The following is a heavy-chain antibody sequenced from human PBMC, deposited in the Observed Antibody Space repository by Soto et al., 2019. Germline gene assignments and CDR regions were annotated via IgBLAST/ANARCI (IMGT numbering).Heavy chain of an antibody. V-gene: IGHV3-23*01. CDR1: GFTFNSYT. CDR3: AKERCPGNSFYAPNY. J-gene: IGHJ4*02. D-gene: IGHD2-2*01. CDR2: ISGSGSSP. Sequence: GGSLRLSCAASGFTFNSYTMAWVRQAPGKGLEWVSSISGSGSSPSYADSVQGRFIIYRDNSRTTLSLQMNSLRAEDTATYYWAKERCPGNSFYAPNYWGQESRVTFS.